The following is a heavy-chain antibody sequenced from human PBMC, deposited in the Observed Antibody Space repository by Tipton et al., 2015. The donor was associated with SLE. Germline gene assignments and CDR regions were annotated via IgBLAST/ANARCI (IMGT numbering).Heavy chain of an antibody. CDR3: ARGKIAAAGWYCFDY. V-gene: IGHV4-39*07. D-gene: IGHD6-13*01. CDR2: IYYSGST. CDR1: GVSISSSSYY. Sequence: TLSLTCTVSGVSISSSSYYWGWIRQPPGKGLEWVANIYYSGSTYYNPSLKSQVTISVDTSKNQFSLKLTSVTAADTAVYYCARGKIAAAGWYCFDYWGQGTLVTVSS. J-gene: IGHJ4*02.